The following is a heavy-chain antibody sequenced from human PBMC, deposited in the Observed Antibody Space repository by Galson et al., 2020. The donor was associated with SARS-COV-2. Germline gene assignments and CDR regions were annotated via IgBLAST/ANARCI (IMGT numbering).Heavy chain of an antibody. CDR1: GGSISSTYYY. D-gene: IGHD6-6*01. J-gene: IGHJ6*02. CDR2: IYSSGSS. Sequence: SETLSLTCTVSGGSISSTYYYWAWIRQTPGKGLQWIGSIYSSGSSHHNPSLKSRVTISVDTSKNQFSLKLSSVTAADTAVYFCARHRSSSSLYYGMDVWGQGTTVTVSS. V-gene: IGHV4-39*01. CDR3: ARHRSSSSLYYGMDV.